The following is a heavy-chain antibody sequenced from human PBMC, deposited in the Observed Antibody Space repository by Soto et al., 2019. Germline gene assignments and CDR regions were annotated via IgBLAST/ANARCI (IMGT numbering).Heavy chain of an antibody. CDR1: GGSISSYY. D-gene: IGHD3-3*01. V-gene: IGHV4-59*01. CDR2: IYYSGST. Sequence: SETLSLTCTVSGGSISSYYWSWIRQPPGKGLEWIGYIYYSGSTNYNPSLKSRVTISVDTSKNQFSLKLSSVTAADTAVYYCARVEHYDFWSGYYNYYYYMDVWGKGTTVTVSS. CDR3: ARVEHYDFWSGYYNYYYYMDV. J-gene: IGHJ6*03.